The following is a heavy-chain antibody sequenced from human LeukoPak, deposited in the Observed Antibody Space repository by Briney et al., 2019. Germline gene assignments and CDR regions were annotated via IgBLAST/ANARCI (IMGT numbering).Heavy chain of an antibody. CDR2: ISGSGGST. CDR1: GFTFSSYA. Sequence: GGSLRLSCAASGFTFSSYAMSWVRQAPGKGLGWVSAISGSGGSTYYADSVKGRFTISRDNSKNTLYLQMNSLRAEDTAVYYCAKNPDALRFLEWLLGGYFDYWGQGTLVTVSS. D-gene: IGHD3-3*01. CDR3: AKNPDALRFLEWLLGGYFDY. V-gene: IGHV3-23*01. J-gene: IGHJ4*02.